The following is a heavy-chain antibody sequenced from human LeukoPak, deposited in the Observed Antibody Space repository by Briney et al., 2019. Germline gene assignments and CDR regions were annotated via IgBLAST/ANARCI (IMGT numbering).Heavy chain of an antibody. CDR2: IWYDGSNK. CDR1: GFTFSSYG. Sequence: PGRSLRLSCAASGFTFSSYGMHWVRQAPGKGLEWVAVIWYDGSNKYYADSVKGRFTISRDNSKNTLYLQMNSLRAEDTAVYYCARDGYYYDSSGYSFDPWGQGTLVTVSS. J-gene: IGHJ5*02. D-gene: IGHD3-22*01. V-gene: IGHV3-33*01. CDR3: ARDGYYYDSSGYSFDP.